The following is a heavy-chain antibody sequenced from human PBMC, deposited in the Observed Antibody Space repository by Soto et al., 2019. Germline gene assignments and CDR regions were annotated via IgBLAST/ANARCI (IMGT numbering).Heavy chain of an antibody. D-gene: IGHD1-20*01. CDR3: ARRETYNYTMRVGWFDP. J-gene: IGHJ5*02. V-gene: IGHV4-31*03. Sequence: QVQLQESGPGLVKPSQTLSLTCTVSGGSISSGGYYWIWIRQHPGKGLEWIGYCYYSGSTYYNPSLKSRGTISVYTSKNQFSLKLSAVTAADTAVYYCARRETYNYTMRVGWFDPWGQGTQVTVSS. CDR1: GGSISSGGYY. CDR2: CYYSGST.